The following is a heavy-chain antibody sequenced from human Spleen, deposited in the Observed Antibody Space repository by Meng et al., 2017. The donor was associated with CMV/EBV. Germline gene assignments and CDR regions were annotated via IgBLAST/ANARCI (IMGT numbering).Heavy chain of an antibody. J-gene: IGHJ4*02. Sequence: ASVKVSCKASGGTFSSYAITWVRQAPGQGLEWMGWISAYNGNTNYAQKLQGRVTMTTDTSTSTAYMELRSLRSDDTAVYYCARVNDYGDPGYFDYWGQGTLVTVSS. V-gene: IGHV1-18*01. CDR2: ISAYNGNT. D-gene: IGHD4-17*01. CDR3: ARVNDYGDPGYFDY. CDR1: GGTFSSYA.